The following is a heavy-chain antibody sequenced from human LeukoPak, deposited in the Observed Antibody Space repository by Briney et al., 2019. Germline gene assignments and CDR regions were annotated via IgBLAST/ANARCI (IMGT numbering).Heavy chain of an antibody. V-gene: IGHV3-30*02. CDR3: AKVSD. J-gene: IGHJ4*02. CDR1: GFSLSDSG. CDR2: VRNDGSGE. Sequence: GGSLRLSCATSGFSLSDSGMHWVRQAPGKGLEWVAYVRNDGSGETYVDSVKGRFTISRDNTKNTLYLEMNSLRVEDTAVYYCAKVSDWGQGTLVTVSS.